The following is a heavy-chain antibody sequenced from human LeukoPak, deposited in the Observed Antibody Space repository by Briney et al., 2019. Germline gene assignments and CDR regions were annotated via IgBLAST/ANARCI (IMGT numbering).Heavy chain of an antibody. V-gene: IGHV4-34*01. D-gene: IGHD2-15*01. J-gene: IGHJ4*02. Sequence: PSETLSLTCAVYGGSFSGYYWSWIRQPPGKGLEWIGEINHSGSTNYNPSLKSRVTISVDTSKNQFSLKLSSVTAADTAVYYCAARKRSGGNIWGQGTLVTVSS. CDR2: INHSGST. CDR1: GGSFSGYY. CDR3: AARKRSGGNI.